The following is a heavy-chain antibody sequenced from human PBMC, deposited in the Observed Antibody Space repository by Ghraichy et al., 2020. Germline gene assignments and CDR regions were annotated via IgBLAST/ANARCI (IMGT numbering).Heavy chain of an antibody. D-gene: IGHD3-10*01. CDR3: ARYGSGSRYNDPFDY. Sequence: GGSLRLSCAASGFTFRNYAMNWVRQAPGKGLEWISNIATGSSPIYYADSVKGRFTISRDNAKNSVYLQMDSLRAEDTAVYFCARYGSGSRYNDPFDYWGQGTLVTVSS. J-gene: IGHJ4*02. CDR2: IATGSSPI. CDR1: GFTFRNYA. V-gene: IGHV3-48*04.